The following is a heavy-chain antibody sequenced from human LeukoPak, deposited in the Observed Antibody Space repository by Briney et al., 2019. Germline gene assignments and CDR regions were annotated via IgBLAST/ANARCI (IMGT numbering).Heavy chain of an antibody. Sequence: SETLSLTCTVSGGSISSSSYYWGWIRQPPGKGLEWIGSIYYSGSTYYNPSLESRVTISVDTSKNQFSLKLSSVTAADTAVYYCARDLTGYYSGETEYFQHWGQGTLVTVSS. J-gene: IGHJ1*01. CDR1: GGSISSSSYY. CDR2: IYYSGST. D-gene: IGHD3-22*01. V-gene: IGHV4-39*07. CDR3: ARDLTGYYSGETEYFQH.